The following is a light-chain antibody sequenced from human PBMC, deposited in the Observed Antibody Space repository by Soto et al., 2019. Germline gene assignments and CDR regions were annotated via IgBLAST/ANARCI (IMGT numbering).Light chain of an antibody. CDR2: DAS. J-gene: IGKJ1*01. Sequence: DVQMTQSPSTLSASLGDRVTMTCRASQSITNRLAWYQQKPGKAPKVLIYDASNLEYGVPSRFSGSGFGAEFTLTISSLEPEDFAVYYCLQRSDWPRTFGQGTKVDIK. V-gene: IGKV1-5*01. CDR1: QSITNR. CDR3: LQRSDWPRT.